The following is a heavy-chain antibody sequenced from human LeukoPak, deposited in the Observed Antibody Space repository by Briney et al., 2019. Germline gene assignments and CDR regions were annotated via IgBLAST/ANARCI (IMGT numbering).Heavy chain of an antibody. J-gene: IGHJ4*02. D-gene: IGHD3-10*01. CDR1: GGTFSSYA. CDR2: IIPILGIA. CDR3: ARGAHMVRGVIIYPRPFDY. V-gene: IGHV1-69*04. Sequence: RASVKVSCKASGGTFSSYAISWVRQAPGQGLEWMGRIIPILGIANYAQKFQGRVTITADKSTSTAYMELSSLRSEDTAVYYCARGAHMVRGVIIYPRPFDYWGQGTLVTVSS.